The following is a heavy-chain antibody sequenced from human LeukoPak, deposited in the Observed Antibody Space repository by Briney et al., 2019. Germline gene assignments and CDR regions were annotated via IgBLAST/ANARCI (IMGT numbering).Heavy chain of an antibody. CDR3: ARSGADSSGYYSLDY. J-gene: IGHJ4*02. V-gene: IGHV1-18*04. D-gene: IGHD3-22*01. CDR1: GYTFTTYY. CDR2: ISAYNGNT. Sequence: GASVKVSCKASGYTFTTYYMHWVRQAPGQGLEWMGWISAYNGNTNYAQKLQGRVTMTTDTSTSTAYMELRSLRSDDTAVYYCARSGADSSGYYSLDYWGQGTLVTVSS.